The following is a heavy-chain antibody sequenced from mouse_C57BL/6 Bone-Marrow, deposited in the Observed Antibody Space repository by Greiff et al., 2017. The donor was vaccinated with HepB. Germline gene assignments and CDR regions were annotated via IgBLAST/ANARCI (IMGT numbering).Heavy chain of an antibody. Sequence: EVQLQQSGAELVRPGASVKLSCTASGFNIKDDYMHWVKQRPEQGLEWIGWIDPENGDTEYASKFQGKATITADTSSNTAYLQLSSLTSEDTAVYYCTTVGGYPYYYAMDYWGQGTSVTVSS. CDR3: TTVGGYPYYYAMDY. D-gene: IGHD2-2*01. V-gene: IGHV14-4*01. CDR1: GFNIKDDY. J-gene: IGHJ4*01. CDR2: IDPENGDT.